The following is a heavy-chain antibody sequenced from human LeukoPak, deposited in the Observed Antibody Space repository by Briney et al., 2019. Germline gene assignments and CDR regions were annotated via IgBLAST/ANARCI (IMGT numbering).Heavy chain of an antibody. CDR2: ISGSGGST. J-gene: IGHJ6*02. V-gene: IGHV3-23*01. D-gene: IGHD3-3*01. CDR3: AKAFGVVTFYYYYGMDV. CDR1: GFTFSSYA. Sequence: GGSLRLPCAASGFTFSSYAMSWVRQAPGKGLEWVSAISGSGGSTYYADSVKGRFTISRDNSKNTLYLQMNSLRAEDTAVYYCAKAFGVVTFYYYYGMDVWGQGTTVTVSS.